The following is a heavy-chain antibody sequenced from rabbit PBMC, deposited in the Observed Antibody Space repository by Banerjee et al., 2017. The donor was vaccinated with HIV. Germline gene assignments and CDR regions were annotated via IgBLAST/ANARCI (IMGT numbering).Heavy chain of an antibody. D-gene: IGHD2-1*01. V-gene: IGHV1S40*01. CDR2: LHTGDGNT. Sequence: QSLEESGGDLVKPGASLTLTCTVSGFSLSSSVYMCWVRQAPGKGLEWVGCLHTGDGNTYYANWAKGRFTISKTSSTTVTLQMTSLTVADTATYFCARGYASVTDYGAFGLWGPGTLVTVS. CDR1: GFSLSSSVY. J-gene: IGHJ4*01. CDR3: ARGYASVTDYGAFGL.